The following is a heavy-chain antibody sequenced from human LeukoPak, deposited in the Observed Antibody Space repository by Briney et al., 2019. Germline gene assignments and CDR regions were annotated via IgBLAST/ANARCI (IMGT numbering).Heavy chain of an antibody. V-gene: IGHV3-23*01. CDR1: GFIFSTYA. CDR3: ARELRLNHYFDY. CDR2: ISGSGGST. D-gene: IGHD3-3*01. Sequence: GGSPRLSCAASGFIFSTYAMSWVRQAPGKGLEWVAGISGSGGSTYHADSVKGRFTISRDTSKNTLYLQMNSLRAEDTAVYYCARELRLNHYFDYWGQGTLVTVSS. J-gene: IGHJ4*02.